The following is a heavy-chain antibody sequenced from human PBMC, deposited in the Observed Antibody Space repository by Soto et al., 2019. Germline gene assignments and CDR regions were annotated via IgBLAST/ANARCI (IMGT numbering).Heavy chain of an antibody. D-gene: IGHD2-15*01. J-gene: IGHJ6*03. V-gene: IGHV3-21*01. CDR1: GFTFSSYS. Sequence: GGSLRLSCAASGFTFSSYSMNWVRQAPGKGLEWVSSISSSSSYIYYADSVKGRFTISGDNAKNSLYLQMNSLRAEDTAVYYCARGGYCSGGSCPSYYYYYMDVWGKGTTVTVSS. CDR3: ARGGYCSGGSCPSYYYYYMDV. CDR2: ISSSSSYI.